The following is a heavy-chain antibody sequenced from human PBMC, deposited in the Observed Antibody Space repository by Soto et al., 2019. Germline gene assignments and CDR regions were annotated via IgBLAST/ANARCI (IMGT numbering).Heavy chain of an antibody. CDR1: GGSISSYY. J-gene: IGHJ5*02. CDR2: IYYSGST. CDR3: ARQGYSGYDSWFDP. V-gene: IGHV4-59*08. Sequence: PSETLSLTCTVSGGSISSYYWSWIRQPPGKGLEWIGYIYYSGSTNYNPSLKSRVTISVDTSKNQFSLKLSSVTAADPAVYYCARQGYSGYDSWFDPWGQGTLVTVPS. D-gene: IGHD5-12*01.